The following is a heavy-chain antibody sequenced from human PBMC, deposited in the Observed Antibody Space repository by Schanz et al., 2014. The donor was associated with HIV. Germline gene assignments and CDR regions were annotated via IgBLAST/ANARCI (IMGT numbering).Heavy chain of an antibody. J-gene: IGHJ4*02. CDR3: VRGLLVGWEPDY. CDR2: ISWSSNNI. CDR1: GFHFDDYA. Sequence: EVQLVESGGGLVQPGRSLRLSCAASGFHFDDYAMYWVRQSPGKGLEWVSGISWSSNNIGYVDSVKGRFTISRDTAKNSLFLQMNSLKIEDTATYYCVRGLLVGWEPDYWGQGTLVTVSS. V-gene: IGHV3-9*01. D-gene: IGHD1-26*01.